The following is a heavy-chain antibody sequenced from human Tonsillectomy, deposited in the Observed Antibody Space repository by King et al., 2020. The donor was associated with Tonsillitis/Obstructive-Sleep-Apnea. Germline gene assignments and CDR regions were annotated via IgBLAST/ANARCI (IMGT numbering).Heavy chain of an antibody. V-gene: IGHV3-64D*08. D-gene: IGHD1-14*01. Sequence: VQLVESGGGLVQPGGSLRLSCSASGFTFSSYGMHWARQPPGKGLEYVSGISSGGSTYYADSLKGRFTISRDTSKNTLYLQMSSLRAEDTAVYYCVKMWYRNKDAFVICGQGAMVTVSS. CDR2: ISSGGST. CDR1: GFTFSSYG. J-gene: IGHJ3*02. CDR3: VKMWYRNKDAFVI.